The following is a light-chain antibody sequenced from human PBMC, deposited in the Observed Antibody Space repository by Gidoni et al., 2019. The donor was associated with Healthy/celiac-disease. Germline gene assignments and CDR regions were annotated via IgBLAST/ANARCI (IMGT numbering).Light chain of an antibody. V-gene: IGKV1-9*01. CDR1: QGISSY. CDR2: AAS. Sequence: DIQLTQSPSFLSASVGDRVTITCRASQGISSYLAWYQQKPGKAPKLLIYAASTLQSGVPSRFSGSGSGTEFTLTISSLQPEDFATYYCQQLNSYPLTVGQGNKLEIK. J-gene: IGKJ2*01. CDR3: QQLNSYPLT.